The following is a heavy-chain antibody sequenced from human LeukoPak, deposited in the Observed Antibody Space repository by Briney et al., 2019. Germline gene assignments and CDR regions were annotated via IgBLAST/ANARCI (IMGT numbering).Heavy chain of an antibody. Sequence: ASVKVSCKASGYTFTGYYMHWVRQAPGQGLEWMGWINPNSGGTNYAQKFQGRVTMTRDTSISTAYMELSRLRSDDTAVYYCARDTYYYDSSGYYYGWGQGTLVTVSS. CDR1: GYTFTGYY. D-gene: IGHD3-22*01. CDR3: ARDTYYYDSSGYYYG. CDR2: INPNSGGT. J-gene: IGHJ4*02. V-gene: IGHV1-2*02.